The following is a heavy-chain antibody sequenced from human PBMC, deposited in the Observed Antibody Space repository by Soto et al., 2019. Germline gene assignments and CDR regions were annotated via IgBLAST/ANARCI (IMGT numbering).Heavy chain of an antibody. Sequence: EVQLLDSGGGLVKPGGSLRLSCAASGFTFSKYAMSWVRLAPGKGLEWVSSISANGGITDYADSVKGRFTISRDNSQNISSLKLDSLTGVDTALYFCAKDKYTDSVRKVWFFDYWGRGTLVTVSS. CDR1: GFTFSKYA. D-gene: IGHD2-15*01. J-gene: IGHJ2*01. CDR2: ISANGGIT. CDR3: AKDKYTDSVRKVWFFDY. V-gene: IGHV3-23*01.